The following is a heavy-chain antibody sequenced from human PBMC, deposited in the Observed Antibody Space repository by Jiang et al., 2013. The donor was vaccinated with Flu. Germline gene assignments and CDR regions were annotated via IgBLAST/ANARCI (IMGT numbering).Heavy chain of an antibody. CDR2: IYYSGST. CDR3: ARANENCSSTSCYKALHY. CDR1: GGSVSSGSYY. D-gene: IGHD2-2*02. V-gene: IGHV4-61*01. J-gene: IGHJ4*02. Sequence: ETLSLTCTVSGGSVSSGSYYWSWIRQPPGKGLEWIGYIYYSGSTNYNPSLKSRVTISVDTSKNQFSLKLSSVTAADTAVYYCARANENCSSTSCYKALHYWGQGTLVTVSS.